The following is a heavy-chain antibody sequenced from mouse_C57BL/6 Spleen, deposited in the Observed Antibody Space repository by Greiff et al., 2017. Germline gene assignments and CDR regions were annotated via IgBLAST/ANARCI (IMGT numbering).Heavy chain of an antibody. CDR3: ASDSAGYGGFAY. CDR2: IDPANGNT. V-gene: IGHV14-3*01. Sequence: EVQLQQSVAELVRPGASVKLSCTASGFNITNSYMHWVKQRPEQGLEWIGRIDPANGNTNYDPKFQGKATITADTSSNTAYLQLSSLTSEDTAIYYCASDSAGYGGFAYWGQGTLVTVSA. J-gene: IGHJ3*01. CDR1: GFNITNSY. D-gene: IGHD3-2*02.